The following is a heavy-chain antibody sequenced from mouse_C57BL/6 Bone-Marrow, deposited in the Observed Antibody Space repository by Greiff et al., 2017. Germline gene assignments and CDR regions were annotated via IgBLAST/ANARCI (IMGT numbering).Heavy chain of an antibody. J-gene: IGHJ1*03. Sequence: EVKLVESEGGLVQPGSSMKLSCTASGFTFSDYYMAWVRQVPEKGLEWVANINYDGSSTYYLDSLKSRFIISRDNAKNILYLQMSILKSEDTATYYCARDAPYSNYWYFDVWGTGTTVTVSS. CDR3: ARDAPYSNYWYFDV. CDR2: INYDGSST. V-gene: IGHV5-16*01. CDR1: GFTFSDYY. D-gene: IGHD2-5*01.